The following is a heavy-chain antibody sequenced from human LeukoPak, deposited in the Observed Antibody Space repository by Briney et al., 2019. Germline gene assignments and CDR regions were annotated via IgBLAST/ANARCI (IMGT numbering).Heavy chain of an antibody. CDR2: ISAYNGNT. CDR3: ARVYRDILTGYYTDY. D-gene: IGHD3-9*01. CDR1: GYTFTSYG. V-gene: IGHV1-18*01. Sequence: ASVKVSCKASGYTFTSYGISWVRQAPGQGLEWMGWISAYNGNTNYAQKLQGRVTMTTDTSTSTAYMELRSLRSGDTAVYYCARVYRDILTGYYTDYWGQGTLVTVSS. J-gene: IGHJ4*02.